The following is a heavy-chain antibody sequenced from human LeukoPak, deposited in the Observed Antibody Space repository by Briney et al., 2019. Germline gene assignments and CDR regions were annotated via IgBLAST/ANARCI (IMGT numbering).Heavy chain of an antibody. CDR2: INANSGGT. Sequence: ASVRVSCKASGHTFTGYYMHWVRQAPGQGLEWMGWINANSGGTNYAQKFQGRVTMTRDTSISTAYMELSRLRSDDTAVYYCAREPNYSGSYIFWDYWGQGTLVTVSS. CDR1: GHTFTGYY. D-gene: IGHD1-26*01. CDR3: AREPNYSGSYIFWDY. V-gene: IGHV1-2*02. J-gene: IGHJ4*02.